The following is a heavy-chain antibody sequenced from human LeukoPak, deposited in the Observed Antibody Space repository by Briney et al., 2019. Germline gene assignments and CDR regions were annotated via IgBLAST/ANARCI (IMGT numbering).Heavy chain of an antibody. CDR2: ISSSSSYI. Sequence: PGGSLRLSCAVSGFTFSSYWMHWVRQAPGKGLEWVSSISSSSSYIYYADSVKGRFTISRDNAKNSLYLQMNSLRAEDTAVYYCARVGGSSWSPIDYWGQGTLVTVSS. CDR3: ARVGGSSWSPIDY. V-gene: IGHV3-21*01. J-gene: IGHJ4*02. CDR1: GFTFSSYW. D-gene: IGHD6-13*01.